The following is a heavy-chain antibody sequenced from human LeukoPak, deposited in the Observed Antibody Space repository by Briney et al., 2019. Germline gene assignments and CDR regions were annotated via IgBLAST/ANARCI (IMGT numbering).Heavy chain of an antibody. V-gene: IGHV4-34*01. CDR3: ASSYYYDSSGYTRGHYYYMDV. Sequence: SETLSLTCTVYGGSFSNYYWSWIRQPPGKGLEWIGEINHIGNTNYDPSLKSRVTMSLDTSKNQFSLKLSSVTAADTAVYYCASSYYYDSSGYTRGHYYYMDVWGKGTTVTVSS. CDR2: INHIGNT. CDR1: GGSFSNYY. J-gene: IGHJ6*03. D-gene: IGHD3-22*01.